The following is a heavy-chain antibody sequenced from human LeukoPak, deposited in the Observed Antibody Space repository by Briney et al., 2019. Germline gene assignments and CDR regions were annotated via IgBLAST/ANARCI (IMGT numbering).Heavy chain of an antibody. J-gene: IGHJ6*02. V-gene: IGHV4-31*03. Sequence: PSETLSLTCTVSGGSISSGGYYWCWIPQHPGKGLEWIGYIYYSGSTYYNPSLKSRVTISVDTSKNQFSLKLSSVTAADTAVYYCARVTYYDSSGYPYMDVWGQGTTVTVSS. D-gene: IGHD3-22*01. CDR3: ARVTYYDSSGYPYMDV. CDR2: IYYSGST. CDR1: GGSISSGGYY.